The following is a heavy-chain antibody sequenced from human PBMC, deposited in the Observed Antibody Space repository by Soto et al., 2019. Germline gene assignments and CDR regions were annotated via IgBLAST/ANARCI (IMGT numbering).Heavy chain of an antibody. D-gene: IGHD3-10*01. CDR1: GYTFTSYA. CDR3: ARPSEGLWFGEFNWFDP. Sequence: ASVKVSCKASGYTFTSYAMHLVRQAPGQSLGWMGWINAGNGNTKYSQKFQGRVTITRDTSASTAYMELSSLRSEDTAVYYCARPSEGLWFGEFNWFDPWGQGTLVTVSS. J-gene: IGHJ5*02. V-gene: IGHV1-3*01. CDR2: INAGNGNT.